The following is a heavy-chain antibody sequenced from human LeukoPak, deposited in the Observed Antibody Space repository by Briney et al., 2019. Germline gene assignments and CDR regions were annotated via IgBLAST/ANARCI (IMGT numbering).Heavy chain of an antibody. CDR2: INPSGGST. CDR1: GYTFTSYY. Sequence: ASVEVSCKASGYTFTSYYMHWVRQAPGQGLEWMGIINPSGGSTSYAQKFQGRVTMTRDMSTSTVYMELSSLRSEDTAVYYCARDLSGSGWYYYFDYWGQGTLVTVSS. D-gene: IGHD6-19*01. V-gene: IGHV1-46*01. J-gene: IGHJ4*02. CDR3: ARDLSGSGWYYYFDY.